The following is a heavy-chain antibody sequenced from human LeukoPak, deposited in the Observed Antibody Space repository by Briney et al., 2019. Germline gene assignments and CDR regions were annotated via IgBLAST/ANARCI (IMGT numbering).Heavy chain of an antibody. V-gene: IGHV3-74*01. D-gene: IGHD2-8*02. CDR2: LISDGSSA. CDR3: VRDSRYCPDV. CDR1: GFTFSSYW. J-gene: IGHJ6*02. Sequence: GRSLRLSCAASGFTFSSYWMHWVRQAPGKGLVWVSRLISDGSSASYADSVKGRFTISRDNTKNTLYLQMNSLRAEDTAVYYCVRDSRYCPDVWGQGTTVTVSS.